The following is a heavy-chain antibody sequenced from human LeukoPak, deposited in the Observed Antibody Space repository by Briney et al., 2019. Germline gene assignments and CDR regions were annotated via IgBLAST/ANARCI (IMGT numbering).Heavy chain of an antibody. D-gene: IGHD3-22*01. CDR3: AREPYYYDSSGYYYGYYYYYYMDV. CDR1: GGFISTYY. V-gene: IGHV4-59*01. J-gene: IGHJ6*03. CDR2: IYYSGSS. Sequence: PSETLSLTCTVSGGFISTYYWSWIRQPPGKGLEWIGYIYYSGSSNYNPSLKSRVTISVDTSKNQISLKLSSVTAADTAVYYCAREPYYYDSSGYYYGYYYYYYMDVWGKGTTVTISS.